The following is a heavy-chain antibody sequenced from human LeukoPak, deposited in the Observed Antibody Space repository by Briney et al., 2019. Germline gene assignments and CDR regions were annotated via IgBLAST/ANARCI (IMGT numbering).Heavy chain of an antibody. CDR2: INSDGSWT. D-gene: IGHD2/OR15-2a*01. J-gene: IGHJ4*02. CDR1: GNYW. V-gene: IGHV3-74*01. CDR3: VSFYETY. Sequence: GGSLRLTCAASGNYWMHWVRQVPGKGLVWVSHINSDGSWTSYADSVKGRFTISKDNAKNTVYLQMNSLRAEDTAVYYCVSFYETYWGRGTLVTVSS.